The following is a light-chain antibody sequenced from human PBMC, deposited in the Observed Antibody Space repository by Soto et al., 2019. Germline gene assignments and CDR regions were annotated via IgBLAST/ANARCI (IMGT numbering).Light chain of an antibody. V-gene: IGKV3-20*01. CDR2: GAS. J-gene: IGKJ1*01. CDR1: QSVTSSY. Sequence: EIVLTQSPGTLSLSPGERATLSCRASQSVTSSYLAWYQQKPGQAPRLLIYGASSRATGIPDRFSGSGSVTDFTLTISRLEPEDFALYYCQQYDSSPATFGQGTKVEIK. CDR3: QQYDSSPAT.